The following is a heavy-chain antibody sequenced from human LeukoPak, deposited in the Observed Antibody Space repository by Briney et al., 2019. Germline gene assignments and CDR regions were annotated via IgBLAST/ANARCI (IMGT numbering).Heavy chain of an antibody. D-gene: IGHD3-22*01. Sequence: SETLSLTCTVSGGSISSGSYYWSWIRQPAGKGLEWIGRIYTSGSTNYNPSLKSRVTISVDTSKNQFSLKLSSVTAADTAVYYCARVRDGYYDSSGYPNAFDIWGQGTMVTVSS. J-gene: IGHJ3*02. V-gene: IGHV4-61*02. CDR1: GGSISSGSYY. CDR2: IYTSGST. CDR3: ARVRDGYYDSSGYPNAFDI.